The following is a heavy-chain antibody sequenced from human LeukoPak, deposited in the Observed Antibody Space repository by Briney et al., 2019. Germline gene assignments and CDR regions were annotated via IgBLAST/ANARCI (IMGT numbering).Heavy chain of an antibody. Sequence: PGRSLRLSCAASGFTFSNYAMHWVRQAPGKGLEWVAVISYDGSNKYYADSVKGRFTISRDNSKNTLYLQMNSLRAEDTAVSYCARDLYTRYYYDSSGPKGPFDFWGQRILVTVSS. J-gene: IGHJ4*02. CDR3: ARDLYTRYYYDSSGPKGPFDF. D-gene: IGHD3-22*01. CDR2: ISYDGSNK. V-gene: IGHV3-30*04. CDR1: GFTFSNYA.